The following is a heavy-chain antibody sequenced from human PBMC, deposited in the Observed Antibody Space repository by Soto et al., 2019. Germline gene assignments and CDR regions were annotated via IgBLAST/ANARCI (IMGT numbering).Heavy chain of an antibody. Sequence: QVQLVQSGAEVKRPGASLKVSCRASGYTFTTYGFNWVRQAPGQGLEWMGWNSPYNGDTNYAQNFLGRVTLTTDTSTSTAYMELRSLTSDETAVYYCARTPRAQMIVLEAATRFDYWGQGTLVTVSS. CDR3: ARTPRAQMIVLEAATRFDY. V-gene: IGHV1-18*04. CDR2: NSPYNGDT. D-gene: IGHD2-15*01. J-gene: IGHJ4*02. CDR1: GYTFTTYG.